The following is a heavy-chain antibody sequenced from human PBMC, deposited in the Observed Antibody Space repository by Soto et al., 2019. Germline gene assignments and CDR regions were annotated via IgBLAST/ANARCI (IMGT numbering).Heavy chain of an antibody. CDR3: AKDEVLRYCDWLSYGVDI. CDR2: ISGSGGST. D-gene: IGHD3-9*01. CDR1: GFTFSSYA. V-gene: IGHV3-23*01. J-gene: IGHJ3*02. Sequence: EVQLLESGGGLVQPGGSLRLSCAASGFTFSSYAMSWVRQAPGKGLEWVSAISGSGGSTYYADSVKGRFTISRDNSKNTLYLQMNSLRAEDTAVYYCAKDEVLRYCDWLSYGVDIWGQGTMVTVAS.